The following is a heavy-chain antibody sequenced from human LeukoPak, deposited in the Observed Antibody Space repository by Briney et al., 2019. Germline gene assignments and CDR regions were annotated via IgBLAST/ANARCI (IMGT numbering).Heavy chain of an antibody. CDR1: GDSVSINSAA. J-gene: IGHJ5*02. Sequence: SQTLSLTFAISGDSVSINSAAWNWIRQSPSRGLEWLGRTYYRSKRYNDYAVSVKSRITINPDTSKNQFSLQLNSVTPEDTAVYYCARDVVAARRSGWFDPWGQGTPVTVSS. CDR3: ARDVVAARRSGWFDP. CDR2: TYYRSKRYN. D-gene: IGHD6-6*01. V-gene: IGHV6-1*01.